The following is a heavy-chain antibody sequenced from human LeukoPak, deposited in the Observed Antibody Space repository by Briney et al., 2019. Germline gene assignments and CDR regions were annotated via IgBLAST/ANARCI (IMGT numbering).Heavy chain of an antibody. CDR1: GYTLTELS. CDR3: ARGDRIQLWLLYYFDY. J-gene: IGHJ4*02. V-gene: IGHV1-2*02. Sequence: ASVKVSCKVSGYTLTELSMHWVRQAPGLGLEWMGWINPNSGGTNYAQKFQGRVTMTRDTSISTAYMELSRLRSDDTAVYYCARGDRIQLWLLYYFDYWGQGTLVTVSS. D-gene: IGHD5-18*01. CDR2: INPNSGGT.